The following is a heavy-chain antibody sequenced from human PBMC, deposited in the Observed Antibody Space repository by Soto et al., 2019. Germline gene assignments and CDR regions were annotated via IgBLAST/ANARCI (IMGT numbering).Heavy chain of an antibody. CDR2: TYYRSKWYY. D-gene: IGHD1-26*01. J-gene: IGHJ4*01. Sequence: PSQTLSLTCAITGDSVSSNSAGWSWVRQSPSRGLEWLGRTYYRSKWYYEYAVSVRGRITINPDTSKNRYSLQLNSVTPEDTAVYLCARGEQYSGRMFYYWGQGTLVTVSS. V-gene: IGHV6-1*01. CDR3: ARGEQYSGRMFYY. CDR1: GDSVSSNSAG.